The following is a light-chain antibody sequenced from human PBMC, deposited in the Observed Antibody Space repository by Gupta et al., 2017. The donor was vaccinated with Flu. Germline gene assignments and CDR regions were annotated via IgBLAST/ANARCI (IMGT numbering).Light chain of an antibody. CDR1: QSLRDW. CDR2: KAS. V-gene: IGKV1-5*03. J-gene: IGKJ3*01. Sequence: DRVNITCRASQSLRDWLSWYLQKPGRAPNLLLLKASSLEYWGPSRCSGSQSGTEFTLPISSLQPDDFATFYCQHYNSYSEFTVGPGTKVNSK. CDR3: QHYNSYSEFT.